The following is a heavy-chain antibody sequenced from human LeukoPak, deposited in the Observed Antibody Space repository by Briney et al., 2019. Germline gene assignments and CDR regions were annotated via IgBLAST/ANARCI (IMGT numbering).Heavy chain of an antibody. CDR3: ARAYYDILTGYSAEGGYYYYYGMDV. Sequence: ASVKVSCKASGGTFSSYAISWVRQAPGQGLEWMGIINPSGGSTSYAQKFQGRVTMTRDTSTSTVYMELSSLRSEDTAVYYCARAYYDILTGYSAEGGYYYYYGMDVWGQGTTVTVSS. CDR2: INPSGGST. J-gene: IGHJ6*02. V-gene: IGHV1-46*01. CDR1: GGTFSSYA. D-gene: IGHD3-9*01.